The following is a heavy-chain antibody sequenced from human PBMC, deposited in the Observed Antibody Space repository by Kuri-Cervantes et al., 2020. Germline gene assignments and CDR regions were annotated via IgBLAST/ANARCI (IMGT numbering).Heavy chain of an antibody. CDR1: GYSFTSYW. Sequence: KVSCKGSGYSFTSYWIGWVRQMPGKGLEWMGIIYPGDSDTRYSPSFQGQVTISADKSISTAYLQWSSLKASDTAMYYCARHRYCSGGSCRTYYYHMDVWGKGTTVTVSS. CDR3: ARHRYCSGGSCRTYYYHMDV. V-gene: IGHV5-51*01. D-gene: IGHD2-15*01. CDR2: IYPGDSDT. J-gene: IGHJ6*03.